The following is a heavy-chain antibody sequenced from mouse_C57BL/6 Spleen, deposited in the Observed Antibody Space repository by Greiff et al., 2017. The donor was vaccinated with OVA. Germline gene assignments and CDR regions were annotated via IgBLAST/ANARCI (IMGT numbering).Heavy chain of an antibody. D-gene: IGHD1-1*01. J-gene: IGHJ2*01. CDR3: ARGGGSSSYYFDY. Sequence: EVHLVESGGGLVQPGGSLKLSCAASGFTFSDYGMAWVRQAPRKGPEWVAFISNLAYSIYYADTVTGRFTISRENAKNTLYLEMSSLRSEDTAMYYCARGGGSSSYYFDYWGQGTTLTVSS. CDR2: ISNLAYSI. CDR1: GFTFSDYG. V-gene: IGHV5-15*01.